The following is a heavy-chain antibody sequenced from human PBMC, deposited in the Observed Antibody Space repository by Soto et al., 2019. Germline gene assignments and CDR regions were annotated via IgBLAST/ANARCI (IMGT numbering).Heavy chain of an antibody. CDR1: GYIFSKYG. D-gene: IGHD5-18*01. CDR3: GRVAGTDPRGYDYAYY. J-gene: IGHJ4*02. V-gene: IGHV1-18*01. Sequence: ASVKVSCKASGYIFSKYGITWVRQAPGQGLELMGWISGSSSNTKYTENFQGRVSLTTETSTSTAYMELRSLRSDDTAVYYCGRVAGTDPRGYDYAYYWGQGTVVTVSS. CDR2: ISGSSSNT.